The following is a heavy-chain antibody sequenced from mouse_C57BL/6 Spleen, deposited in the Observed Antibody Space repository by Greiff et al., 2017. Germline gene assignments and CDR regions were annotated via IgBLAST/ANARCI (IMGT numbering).Heavy chain of an antibody. J-gene: IGHJ2*01. Sequence: QVQLKESGAELARPGASVKLSCKASGYTFTSYGISWVKQRTGQGLEWIGEIYPRSGNTYYNEKFKGKATLTADKSSSTAYMELRSLTSEDSAVYFCARGGNYYGSRSFDYGGQGTTLTVSS. CDR2: IYPRSGNT. D-gene: IGHD1-1*01. V-gene: IGHV1-81*01. CDR1: GYTFTSYG. CDR3: ARGGNYYGSRSFDY.